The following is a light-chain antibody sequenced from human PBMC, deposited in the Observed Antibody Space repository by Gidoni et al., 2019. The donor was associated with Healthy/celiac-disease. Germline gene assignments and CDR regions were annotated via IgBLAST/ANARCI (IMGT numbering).Light chain of an antibody. Sequence: IQMTQSTSSLSASVGDRVTITCRASQSISSYLNWYQQKPGKAPKLLIYAASSLQSGVPSKFSGSGSGTDFTLTISSMQPEDFATYYCQQSYSTPRLTFGGGTKVEIK. V-gene: IGKV1-39*01. CDR1: QSISSY. J-gene: IGKJ4*01. CDR3: QQSYSTPRLT. CDR2: AAS.